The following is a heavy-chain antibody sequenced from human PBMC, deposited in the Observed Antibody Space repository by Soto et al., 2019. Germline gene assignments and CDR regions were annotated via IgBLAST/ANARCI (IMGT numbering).Heavy chain of an antibody. V-gene: IGHV1-18*01. CDR1: DYTFTRSG. D-gene: IGHD3-10*01. Sequence: QVQLVQSGAEVKKPGASVKVSCSASDYTFTRSGINWVRQAPGQGLEWMGWISAHDSKTNYAQNLQGRVTLTTDTSTSTAYMLLRSLRSDDTAEYYCARGGVVRGNWFDPWGQGTLVTVSS. CDR3: ARGGVVRGNWFDP. CDR2: ISAHDSKT. J-gene: IGHJ5*02.